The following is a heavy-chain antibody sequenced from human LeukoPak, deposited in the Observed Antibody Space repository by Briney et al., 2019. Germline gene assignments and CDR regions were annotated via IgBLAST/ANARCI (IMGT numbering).Heavy chain of an antibody. Sequence: PSETLSLTCTVSGVSISSSNSYWGWIRQPPGKGLEWIGSIYYSGNTYYNASLKSQVSISIDTSKNQFSLRLTSVTAADTAVYYCARQADGSGSYYYYYMDVWGKGTTVTISS. CDR2: IYYSGNT. D-gene: IGHD3-10*01. CDR3: ARQADGSGSYYYYYMDV. J-gene: IGHJ6*03. CDR1: GVSISSSNSY. V-gene: IGHV4-39*01.